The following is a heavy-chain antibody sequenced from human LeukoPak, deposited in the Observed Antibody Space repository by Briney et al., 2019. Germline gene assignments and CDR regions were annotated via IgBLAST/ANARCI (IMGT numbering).Heavy chain of an antibody. J-gene: IGHJ4*02. Sequence: ASVKVSCKVSGYTLTELSMHWVRQAPGKGLEWMGGFDPEDGETIYAQKFQGRVTMTRDTSISTAYMELSRLRSDDTAVYYCAREIEPTVTSPFGYWGQGTLVTVSS. CDR3: AREIEPTVTSPFGY. CDR2: FDPEDGET. V-gene: IGHV1-24*01. CDR1: GYTLTELS. D-gene: IGHD4-17*01.